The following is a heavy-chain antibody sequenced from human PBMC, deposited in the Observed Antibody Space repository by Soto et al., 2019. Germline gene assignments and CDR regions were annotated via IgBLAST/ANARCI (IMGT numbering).Heavy chain of an antibody. J-gene: IGHJ6*02. CDR2: ISGSGGST. V-gene: IGHV3-23*01. CDR1: GLTFSSHV. CDR3: ARDLYAMDV. Sequence: GGSLRLSCAASGLTFSSHVMCWVRQASGKGLEWVSAISGSGGSTNYADSVKGRFTISRDNSKNTLYLQMNSLRAEDTAVYYCARDLYAMDVWGQATTVTVS.